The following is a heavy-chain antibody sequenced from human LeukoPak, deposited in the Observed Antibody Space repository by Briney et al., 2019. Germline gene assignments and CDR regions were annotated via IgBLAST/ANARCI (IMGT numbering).Heavy chain of an antibody. J-gene: IGHJ4*02. V-gene: IGHV1-2*02. CDR3: ARDRLADGFEY. CDR2: INPNSGGT. Sequence: ASVKVSCKASGYTFTGYYIHWVRQAPGQGLEWMGWINPNSGGTNYAQKLQGRVTMTTDTSTSTAYMELRGLRSDDTAVYYCARDRLADGFEYWGQGTLVTVSS. CDR1: GYTFTGYY. D-gene: IGHD6-13*01.